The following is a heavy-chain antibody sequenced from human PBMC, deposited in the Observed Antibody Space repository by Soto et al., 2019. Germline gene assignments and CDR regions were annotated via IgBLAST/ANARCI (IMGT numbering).Heavy chain of an antibody. Sequence: QVQLQESGPGLVKPSGTLSLTCGVSGDSITSTNWWSWVRQPPGRGLEWIGEIYHSGTTHYNPSLKSRITILLDESKNQFSLNLSSVTAADTAVYYCASLKGPDHYGLDVWGQGTTVSVFS. CDR1: GDSITSTNW. CDR3: ASLKGPDHYGLDV. J-gene: IGHJ6*02. V-gene: IGHV4-4*02. CDR2: IYHSGTT.